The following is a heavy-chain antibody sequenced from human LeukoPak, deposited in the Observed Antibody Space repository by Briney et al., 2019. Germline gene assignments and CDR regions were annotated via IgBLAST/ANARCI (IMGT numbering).Heavy chain of an antibody. CDR1: GGSISSGSYY. Sequence: SETLSLTCTVSGGSISSGSYYWSWIRQPAGKGLEWIGRIYTSGSTNYNPSLKSRVTISVDTSKNQFSLKLSSVTAADTAVYYCAREGVGMGSYYWGQGTLVTVSS. CDR3: AREGVGMGSYY. J-gene: IGHJ4*02. CDR2: IYTSGST. D-gene: IGHD2-15*01. V-gene: IGHV4-61*02.